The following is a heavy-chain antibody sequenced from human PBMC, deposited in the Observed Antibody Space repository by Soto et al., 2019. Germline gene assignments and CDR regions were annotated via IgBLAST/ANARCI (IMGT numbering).Heavy chain of an antibody. CDR3: AKGTVEYYFDY. CDR2: ISYDGSNK. CDR1: GFTFSIYG. J-gene: IGHJ4*02. V-gene: IGHV3-30*18. Sequence: QVQLVESGGGVVQPGRSLRLSCAASGFTFSIYGMHWVRQAPGKGLEWVAVISYDGSNKYYADSVKGRFTISRDNSKNTLYLQMNSLRGEDTAVYYCAKGTVEYYFDYWGQGTLVTVSS. D-gene: IGHD3-3*01.